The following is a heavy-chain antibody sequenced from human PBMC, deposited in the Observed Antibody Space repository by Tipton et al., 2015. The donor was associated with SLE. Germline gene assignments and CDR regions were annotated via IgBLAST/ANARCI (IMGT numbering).Heavy chain of an antibody. D-gene: IGHD2-21*02. CDR3: AKGVGDLGPFDI. J-gene: IGHJ3*02. CDR2: IPFDGITE. V-gene: IGHV3-30-3*02. Sequence: SLRLSCSASGFAFSSYHLHWVRQAPGKGLEWMGAIPFDGITEHYTDSVRGRFTISRDASKNTVYLQMNSLRAEDTAVYYCAKGVGDLGPFDIWGQGTMVTVSS. CDR1: GFAFSSYH.